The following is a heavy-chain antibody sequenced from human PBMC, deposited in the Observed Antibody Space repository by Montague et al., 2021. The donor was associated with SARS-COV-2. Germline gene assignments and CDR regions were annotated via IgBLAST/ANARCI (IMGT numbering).Heavy chain of an antibody. CDR3: ERKGSGRSDLAY. CDR1: VELRSRSEE. Sequence: SETLSLTCVGVVELRSRSEEHTSELQSPPEVVCRLGLVNKTGSTKYKPSLKSRVSMSVDKSWNQFSLRLTSVTAADTAIYYFERKGSGRSDLAYWGQGTLVTVSS. D-gene: IGHD1-26*01. V-gene: IGHV4/OR15-8*01. J-gene: IGHJ4*02. CDR2: VNKTGST.